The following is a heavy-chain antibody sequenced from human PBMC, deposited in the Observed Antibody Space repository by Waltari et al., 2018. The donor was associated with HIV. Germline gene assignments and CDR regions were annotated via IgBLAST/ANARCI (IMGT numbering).Heavy chain of an antibody. Sequence: ELQLVGSGGGLVQPGGSLSFPCAASGFPFSGYSMHWVRQAPGKGLECVSSINSSSSYIYYAYSVKGRFTIDRYNAKNSLYLQMNSLRAEDTAVYYCARDFWGVYYYGMDVWGQGTTVTVSS. CDR2: INSSSSYI. J-gene: IGHJ6*02. CDR1: GFPFSGYS. CDR3: ARDFWGVYYYGMDV. V-gene: IGHV3-21*01. D-gene: IGHD3-16*01.